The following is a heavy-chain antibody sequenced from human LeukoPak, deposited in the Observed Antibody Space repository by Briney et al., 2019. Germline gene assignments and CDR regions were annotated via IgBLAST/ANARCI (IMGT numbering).Heavy chain of an antibody. CDR3: ARDRGGHYYFDY. Sequence: SETLSLTCTVAGGSINSYYWSWIRQPPGKGLEWIGYIYYSGSNKYNPSLKNRVTISVDTSKNQFSLKLSSVTAADTAVYYCARDRGGHYYFDYWGQGILVTVSS. CDR2: IYYSGSN. CDR1: GGSINSYY. D-gene: IGHD1-26*01. V-gene: IGHV4-59*01. J-gene: IGHJ4*02.